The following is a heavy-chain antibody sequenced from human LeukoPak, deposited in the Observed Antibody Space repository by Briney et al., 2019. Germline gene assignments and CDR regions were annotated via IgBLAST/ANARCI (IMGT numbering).Heavy chain of an antibody. CDR1: GFTFETYA. Sequence: GGSLRLSCAGSGFTFETYAMTWVRQAPGKGLEWVSVIGPSGAVTHYAESVKGRFTISRDNSKNTLYLQMNSLRVEDTAIYFCAKYATCYAPNFDYWGQGTLVTVSS. CDR2: IGPSGAVT. J-gene: IGHJ4*01. CDR3: AKYATCYAPNFDY. D-gene: IGHD2-15*01. V-gene: IGHV3-23*01.